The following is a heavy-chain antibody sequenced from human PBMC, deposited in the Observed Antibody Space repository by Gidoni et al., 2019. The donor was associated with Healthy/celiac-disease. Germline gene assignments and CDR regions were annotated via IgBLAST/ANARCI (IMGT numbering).Heavy chain of an antibody. CDR3: ARDGGDTMVRGVIINWYFDL. V-gene: IGHV3-30-3*01. CDR1: GFTFSSYP. Sequence: QVQLVASGGGVVQPGRSLTLSCAASGFTFSSYPMHWVRQAPGKGLEWVAVISYDGSNKYYADSVKGRFTISRDNSKNTLYLQMNSLRAEDTAVYYCARDGGDTMVRGVIINWYFDLWGRGTLVTVSS. CDR2: ISYDGSNK. D-gene: IGHD3-10*01. J-gene: IGHJ2*01.